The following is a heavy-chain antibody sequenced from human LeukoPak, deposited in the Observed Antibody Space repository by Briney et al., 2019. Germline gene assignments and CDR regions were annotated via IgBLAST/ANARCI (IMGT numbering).Heavy chain of an antibody. CDR3: AREPGGYYDILTGYYKPGRNNWFDP. CDR2: IIPILGIA. J-gene: IGHJ5*02. CDR1: GGTFSSYA. D-gene: IGHD3-9*01. Sequence: SVKVCCKASGGTFSSYAISWVRQAPGQGLGWMGRIIPILGIANYAQKYPGRVTITAAKSTSTGNMELSRLRSEDTVVYYCAREPGGYYDILTGYYKPGRNNWFDPWGQGTLVTVSS. V-gene: IGHV1-69*04.